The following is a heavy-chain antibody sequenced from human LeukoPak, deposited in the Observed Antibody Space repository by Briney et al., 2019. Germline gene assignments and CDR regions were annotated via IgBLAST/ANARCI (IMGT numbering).Heavy chain of an antibody. J-gene: IGHJ4*02. Sequence: GGSLRLSCAASGFTFSSYSMNWVRQAPGKGLEWVSYISSSSSTIYYADSVKGRFTISRDNAKNSLYLQMNSLRAKDTAVYYCARALLWFGEFHFDYWGQGTLVTVSS. D-gene: IGHD3-10*01. CDR3: ARALLWFGEFHFDY. CDR2: ISSSSSTI. V-gene: IGHV3-48*01. CDR1: GFTFSSYS.